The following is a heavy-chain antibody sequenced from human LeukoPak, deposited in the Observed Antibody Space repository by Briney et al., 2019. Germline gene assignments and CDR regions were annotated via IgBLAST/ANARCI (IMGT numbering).Heavy chain of an antibody. J-gene: IGHJ3*02. CDR2: IYYSGST. Sequence: SETLSLTCTVSGGSISSYYWSWIRQPPGKGLEWIGYIYYSGSTNYNPSLKSRVTISVDTSKNQFSLKLSSVTAADTAVYYCARRGLELRYFDWLSRPHAFDIWGQGTMVTVSS. CDR1: GGSISSYY. D-gene: IGHD3-9*01. V-gene: IGHV4-59*12. CDR3: ARRGLELRYFDWLSRPHAFDI.